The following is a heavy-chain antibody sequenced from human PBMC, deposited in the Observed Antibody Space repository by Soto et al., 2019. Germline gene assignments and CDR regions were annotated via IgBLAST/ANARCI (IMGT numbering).Heavy chain of an antibody. Sequence: SETLSLTRTVSDDSLSSYYWTWIRQPAGKGLEWIGRLYTSGSTNYNPSLKSRVTMSVDTSKHQFSLKLSSVTAADTAVYYCAMDTGYSDAFDISGQGILVTVS. CDR1: DDSLSSYY. CDR3: AMDTGYSDAFDI. V-gene: IGHV4-4*07. CDR2: LYTSGST. D-gene: IGHD3-22*01. J-gene: IGHJ3*02.